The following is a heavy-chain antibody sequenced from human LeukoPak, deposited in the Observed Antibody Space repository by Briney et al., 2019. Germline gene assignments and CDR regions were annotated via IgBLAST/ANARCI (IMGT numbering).Heavy chain of an antibody. CDR2: MYPSGST. D-gene: IGHD3-22*01. CDR1: GGSINTYY. V-gene: IGHV4-4*07. J-gene: IGHJ4*02. Sequence: PSETLSLTCTVSGGSINTYYWSWIRQPAGKGLEWIGRMYPSGSTNYNPSLRSRVTMSVDTSKNQFSLKLSSVTAADTAVYYCASSVYYYDSSGYYYYWGQGTLVTVSS. CDR3: ASSVYYYDSSGYYYY.